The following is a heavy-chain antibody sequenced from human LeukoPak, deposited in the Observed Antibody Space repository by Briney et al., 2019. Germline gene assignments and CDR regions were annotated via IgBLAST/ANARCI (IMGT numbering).Heavy chain of an antibody. CDR2: INTDGSST. Sequence: GGSLRLSCAASGFTFSSYGMHWVRQAPGKGLVWVSRINTDGSSTSYADSVKGRFTISRDNAKNTLYLQMNSLRAEDTAVYYCARGLRYFDWFRGDYYYYYMDVWGKGTTVTVSS. CDR1: GFTFSSYG. D-gene: IGHD3-9*01. CDR3: ARGLRYFDWFRGDYYYYYMDV. J-gene: IGHJ6*03. V-gene: IGHV3-74*01.